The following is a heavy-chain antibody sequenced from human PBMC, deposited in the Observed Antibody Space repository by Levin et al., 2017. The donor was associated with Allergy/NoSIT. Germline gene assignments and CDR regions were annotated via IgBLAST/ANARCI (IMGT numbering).Heavy chain of an antibody. Sequence: ASVKVSCKASGGTFSSYAISWVRQAPGQGLEWMGGIIPIFGTANYAQKFQGRVTITADKSTSTAYMELSSLRSEDTAVYYCARTADYDYIWGSYPAGYYYYMDVWGKGTTVTVSS. V-gene: IGHV1-69*06. J-gene: IGHJ6*03. D-gene: IGHD3-16*02. CDR2: IIPIFGTA. CDR3: ARTADYDYIWGSYPAGYYYYMDV. CDR1: GGTFSSYA.